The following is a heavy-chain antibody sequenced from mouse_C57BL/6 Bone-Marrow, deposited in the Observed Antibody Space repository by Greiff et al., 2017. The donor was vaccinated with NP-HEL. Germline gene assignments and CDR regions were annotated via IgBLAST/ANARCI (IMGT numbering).Heavy chain of an antibody. CDR1: GYSITSDY. Sequence: EVQVVESGPGLAKPSQTLSLTCSVTGYSITSDYWNWIRKFPGNKLEYMGYISYSGSTYCNPSLKSRISITRDTSKNQYYLQLNSVTTEDTATYYCARSPLWLRRNYYAMDYWGQGTSVTVSS. J-gene: IGHJ4*01. D-gene: IGHD2-2*01. V-gene: IGHV3-8*01. CDR2: ISYSGST. CDR3: ARSPLWLRRNYYAMDY.